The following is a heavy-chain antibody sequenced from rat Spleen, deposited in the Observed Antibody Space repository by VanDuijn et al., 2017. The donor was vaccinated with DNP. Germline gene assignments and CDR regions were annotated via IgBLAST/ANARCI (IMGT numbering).Heavy chain of an antibody. V-gene: IGHV2-6*01. CDR2: MSNGGNT. D-gene: IGHD1-12*02. Sequence: QVQLKESGPGLVQPSQTLSLTCTVSGFSLTSYSVAWVRQPPAKGLEWVAAMSNGGNTYYNSLLRSRLSISRDTSKSQVFLKVNSLQTEDTAMYFCARSDYSDGTFYYGYFDYWGQGVMVTVSS. J-gene: IGHJ2*01. CDR1: GFSLTSYS. CDR3: ARSDYSDGTFYYGYFDY.